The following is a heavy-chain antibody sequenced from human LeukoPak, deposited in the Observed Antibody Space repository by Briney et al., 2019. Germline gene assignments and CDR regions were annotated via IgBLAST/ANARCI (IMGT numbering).Heavy chain of an antibody. CDR1: GGSISSYY. CDR3: ARGLRGANWFDP. J-gene: IGHJ5*02. CDR2: IYYSGST. V-gene: IGHV4-59*01. Sequence: KPSETLSLTCTVSGGSISSYYWSWIRQPPGKGLEWIGYIYYSGSTNYNPSLKSRVTISVDTSKNQFSLKLSSVTAANTAVYYCARGLRGANWFDPWGQGTLVTVSS.